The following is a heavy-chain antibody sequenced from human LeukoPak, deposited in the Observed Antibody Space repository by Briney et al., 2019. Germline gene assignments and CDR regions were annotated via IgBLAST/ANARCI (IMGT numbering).Heavy chain of an antibody. CDR3: ARDMGYSGSWPGYFDY. CDR2: IDTSSSTI. D-gene: IGHD1-26*01. Sequence: QPGQPLRLSCVAWGFTFSSDSMSRVSQAPGKGLEWVSYIDTSSSTIYYADSVKGRFTISRDNAKNSLYLQMKSLRAEDTTVYYCARDMGYSGSWPGYFDYWGQGVLVTVSS. J-gene: IGHJ4*02. V-gene: IGHV3-48*04. CDR1: GFTFSSDS.